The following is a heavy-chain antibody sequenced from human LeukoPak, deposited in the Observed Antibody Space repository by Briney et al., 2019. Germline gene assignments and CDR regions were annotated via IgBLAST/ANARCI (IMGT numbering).Heavy chain of an antibody. CDR2: IYSGGSA. V-gene: IGHV3-66*01. J-gene: IGHJ4*02. CDR3: ARDLGSPAGY. D-gene: IGHD3-10*01. CDR1: GFTFSSNY. Sequence: PGGSLRLSCAASGFTFSSNYMSWVRQAPGKGLEWVSVIYSGGSAYYADSVKDRFTISRDNSKNSLYLQMNSLRAEDTAVYYCARDLGSPAGYWGQGTLVTVSS.